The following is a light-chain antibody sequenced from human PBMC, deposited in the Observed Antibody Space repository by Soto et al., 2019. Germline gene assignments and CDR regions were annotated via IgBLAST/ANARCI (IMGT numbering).Light chain of an antibody. Sequence: EIVLTQSPGTLSLSPGERATLSCRASQSVSSSYLAWYQQKPGQAPRLLIYGASSRATGIPDRFSGSGSGTDSTLTISRLEPQDFAVYYCQQYGSSSWTFGQGTKV. J-gene: IGKJ1*01. CDR1: QSVSSSY. V-gene: IGKV3-20*01. CDR2: GAS. CDR3: QQYGSSSWT.